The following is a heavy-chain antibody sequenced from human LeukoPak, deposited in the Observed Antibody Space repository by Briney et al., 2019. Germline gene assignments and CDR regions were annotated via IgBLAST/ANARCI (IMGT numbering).Heavy chain of an antibody. Sequence: GGSLRLSCAASGFTFSSYAMSWVRQAPGKGLEWVSAISGSGGSTYYVDSVKGRFTISRDNSKNTLYLQMNSLRAEDTAVYYCAKDPLASRYCSSTSCYTNWFDPWGQGTLVTVSS. D-gene: IGHD2-2*02. J-gene: IGHJ5*02. CDR1: GFTFSSYA. V-gene: IGHV3-23*01. CDR2: ISGSGGST. CDR3: AKDPLASRYCSSTSCYTNWFDP.